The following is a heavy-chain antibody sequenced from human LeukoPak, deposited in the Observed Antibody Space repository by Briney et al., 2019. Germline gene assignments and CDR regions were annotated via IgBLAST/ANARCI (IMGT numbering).Heavy chain of an antibody. CDR2: INHSGST. V-gene: IGHV4-34*01. J-gene: IGHJ4*02. CDR1: GGSFSGYY. Sequence: SETQSLTCAVYGGSFSGYYWSWIRQPPGKGLEWIGEINHSGSTNYNPSLKSRVTISVDTSKNQFSLKLSSVTAADTAVYYCASGYYGSGSYYVDYWGQGTLVTVSS. CDR3: ASGYYGSGSYYVDY. D-gene: IGHD3-10*01.